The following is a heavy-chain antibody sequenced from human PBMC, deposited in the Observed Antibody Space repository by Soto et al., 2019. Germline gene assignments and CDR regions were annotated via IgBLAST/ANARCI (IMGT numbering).Heavy chain of an antibody. CDR1: GFTFSSYG. J-gene: IGHJ6*02. V-gene: IGHV3-30*18. CDR2: ISYDGSNK. CDR3: AKARTCYDFWSGYITDYYYYYGMDV. D-gene: IGHD3-3*01. Sequence: GGSLRLSCAASGFTFSSYGMHWVRQAPGKGLEWVAVISYDGSNKYYADSVKGRFTISRDNSKNTLYLQMNSLRAEDTDVYYCAKARTCYDFWSGYITDYYYYYGMDVWGRGSTATV.